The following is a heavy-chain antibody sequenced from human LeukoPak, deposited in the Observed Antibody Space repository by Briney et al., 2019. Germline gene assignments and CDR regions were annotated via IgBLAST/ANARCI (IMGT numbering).Heavy chain of an antibody. CDR3: ATHLYSSSSNWFDP. CDR2: VDPEDGET. J-gene: IGHJ5*02. D-gene: IGHD6-13*01. V-gene: IGHV1-24*01. Sequence: ASVKVSCKVSGYTLTELSMHWVRQAPGKGLEWMGGVDPEDGETIYAQKFQGRVTMTEVTSTDTAYMELSSLRSEDTAVYYCATHLYSSSSNWFDPWGQGTLVTISS. CDR1: GYTLTELS.